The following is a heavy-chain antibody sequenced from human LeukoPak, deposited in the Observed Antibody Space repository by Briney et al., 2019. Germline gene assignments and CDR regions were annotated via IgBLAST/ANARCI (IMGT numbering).Heavy chain of an antibody. CDR3: AGINYSSGWYEAYYFDY. D-gene: IGHD6-19*01. J-gene: IGHJ4*02. CDR1: GGSISSYY. CDR2: IYYSGST. V-gene: IGHV4-59*08. Sequence: SETLSLTCTVSGGSISSYYWSWIRQPPGKGLEWIGYIYYSGSTNYNPSLKSRVTISVDTSKNQFSLKLSSVTAAYTAVYYCAGINYSSGWYEAYYFDYWGQGTLVTVSS.